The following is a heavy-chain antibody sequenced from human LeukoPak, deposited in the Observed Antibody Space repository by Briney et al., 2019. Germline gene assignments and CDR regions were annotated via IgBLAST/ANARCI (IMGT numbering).Heavy chain of an antibody. Sequence: SETLSLTCTVSGGSVSSGSYYRSWIRQPPGKGLEWIGYIYYSGSTNYNPSLKSRVTISVDTSKNQFSLKLSSVTAADTAMYYCATQYYDFWSGYYLYYYGMDVWGQGTTVTVSS. D-gene: IGHD3-3*01. CDR3: ATQYYDFWSGYYLYYYGMDV. CDR1: GGSVSSGSYY. J-gene: IGHJ6*02. CDR2: IYYSGST. V-gene: IGHV4-61*01.